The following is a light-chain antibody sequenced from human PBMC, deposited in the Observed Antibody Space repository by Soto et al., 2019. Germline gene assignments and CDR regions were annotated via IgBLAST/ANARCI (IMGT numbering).Light chain of an antibody. CDR3: SSYTAFTTYV. Sequence: QLVLTQPASVSGSPGQSITISCTGTNSDVGAYSYVSWYQQYPGKAPKLLIYDVGARPSGISDRFSGSKSGNTASLTISGLQAEDEADYYCSSYTAFTTYVFGSGTKLTVL. CDR2: DVG. J-gene: IGLJ1*01. CDR1: NSDVGAYSY. V-gene: IGLV2-14*03.